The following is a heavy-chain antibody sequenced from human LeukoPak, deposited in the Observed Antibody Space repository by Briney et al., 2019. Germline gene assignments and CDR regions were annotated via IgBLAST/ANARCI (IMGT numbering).Heavy chain of an antibody. Sequence: GGSLRLSCAASGFTFSSYSMNWIRQAPGKGLEWVSSISSSSSYIYYADSVKGRFTISRDNAKNSLYLQMNSLRAEDTAVYYCARGSRIAVAGSSFDYWGQGTLVTVSS. D-gene: IGHD6-19*01. CDR1: GFTFSSYS. V-gene: IGHV3-21*01. J-gene: IGHJ4*02. CDR3: ARGSRIAVAGSSFDY. CDR2: ISSSSSYI.